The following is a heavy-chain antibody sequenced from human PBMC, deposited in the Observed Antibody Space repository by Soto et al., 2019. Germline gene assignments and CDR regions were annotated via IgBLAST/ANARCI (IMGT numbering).Heavy chain of an antibody. J-gene: IGHJ4*02. V-gene: IGHV1-69*13. CDR3: AREYYYDSSGYRALDY. D-gene: IGHD3-22*01. CDR2: IIPIFGTA. Sequence: SVKVSFKASGGTFSSYAISWVRQPPGQGLEWMGGIIPIFGTANYAQKFQGRVTITADESTSTAYMELSSLRSEDTAVYYCAREYYYDSSGYRALDYWGQGTLVTVSS. CDR1: GGTFSSYA.